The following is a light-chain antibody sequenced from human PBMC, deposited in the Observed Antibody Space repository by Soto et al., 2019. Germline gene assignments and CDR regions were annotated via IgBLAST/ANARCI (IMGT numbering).Light chain of an antibody. V-gene: IGKV1-9*01. Sequence: DIQMNQFPSTLSASIVDRITTPCRASQSISSGLAWYQQKPGKAPKLLIYAASTLQSGVPSRFSGSGSGTEFTLTISSLQPEDFATYYCQQLNFYPWTFGQGTKVDIK. CDR2: AAS. CDR1: QSISSG. J-gene: IGKJ1*01. CDR3: QQLNFYPWT.